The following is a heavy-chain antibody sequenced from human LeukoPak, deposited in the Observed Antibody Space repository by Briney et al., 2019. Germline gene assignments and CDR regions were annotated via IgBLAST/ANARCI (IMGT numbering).Heavy chain of an antibody. CDR1: GFTFSDYE. Sequence: PGGSLRLSCATSGFTFSDYEMNWVRQAPGKGLEWVSYINPSGSTIYYADSVKGRFTISRDNAKNSLYLQMNSLRAEDTAVYYCASTKAYYYDSSGYWTLDYWGQGTLVTVSS. CDR3: ASTKAYYYDSSGYWTLDY. V-gene: IGHV3-48*03. D-gene: IGHD3-22*01. CDR2: INPSGSTI. J-gene: IGHJ4*02.